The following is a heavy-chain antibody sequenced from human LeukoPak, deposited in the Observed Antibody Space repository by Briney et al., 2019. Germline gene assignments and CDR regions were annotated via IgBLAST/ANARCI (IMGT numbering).Heavy chain of an antibody. CDR1: GYSFPTYW. Sequence: GESLKISCRGAGYSFPTYWIGWVRQMPGKGLEWMGIIYPGDSDTRYSPSFQGQVTMSADKSINTAYLQWSSLKASDTAMYYGARREGCRSTSCPPDSWGQGTLVTVSS. D-gene: IGHD2-2*01. CDR2: IYPGDSDT. V-gene: IGHV5-51*01. CDR3: ARREGCRSTSCPPDS. J-gene: IGHJ4*02.